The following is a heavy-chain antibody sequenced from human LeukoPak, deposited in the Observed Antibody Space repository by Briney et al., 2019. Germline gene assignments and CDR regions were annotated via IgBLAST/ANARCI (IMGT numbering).Heavy chain of an antibody. CDR3: AREAYDFWSGRDYNWFDP. D-gene: IGHD3-3*01. V-gene: IGHV4-31*03. CDR2: IYYSGST. CDR1: GGSISSGGYY. J-gene: IGHJ5*02. Sequence: PSETLSLTCTVSGGSISSGGYYWSWIRQHPGKGLEWIGYIYYSGSTYYNPSLKSRVTISVDTSKNQFSLKLSSVTAADTAVYYCAREAYDFWSGRDYNWFDPWGQGTLVTVSS.